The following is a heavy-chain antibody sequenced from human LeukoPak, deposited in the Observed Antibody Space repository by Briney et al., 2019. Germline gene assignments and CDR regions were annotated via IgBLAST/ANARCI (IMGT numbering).Heavy chain of an antibody. CDR1: GGTFSSYA. D-gene: IGHD4-17*01. CDR2: IIPILGIA. Sequence: SVKVSCKASGGTFSSYAISWVRQAPGQGLEWMGRIIPILGIANYAQKFQGRVTITADKSTSTAYMELSSLRSEDTAVYYCARDYGDSYYYGMDVWDQGTTVTVSS. CDR3: ARDYGDSYYYGMDV. V-gene: IGHV1-69*04. J-gene: IGHJ6*02.